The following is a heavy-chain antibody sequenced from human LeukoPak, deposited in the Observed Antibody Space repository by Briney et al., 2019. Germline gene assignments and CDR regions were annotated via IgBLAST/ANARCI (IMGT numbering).Heavy chain of an antibody. CDR2: INPNSGGT. J-gene: IGHJ6*02. CDR3: ARGPMVRGVIITIGMDV. V-gene: IGHV1-2*04. Sequence: ASVKVSCKASGYTFTGYYMHWVRQAPGQGPEWMGWINPNSGGTNYAQKFQGWVTMTRDTSISTAYMELSRLRSDDTAVYYCARGPMVRGVIITIGMDVWGQGTTVTVSS. D-gene: IGHD3-10*01. CDR1: GYTFTGYY.